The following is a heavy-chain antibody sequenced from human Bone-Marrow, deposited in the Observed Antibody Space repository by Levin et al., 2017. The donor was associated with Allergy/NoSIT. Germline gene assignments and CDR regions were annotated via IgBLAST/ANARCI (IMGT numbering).Heavy chain of an antibody. V-gene: IGHV3-48*03. CDR1: GFTFSSYE. Sequence: PGGSLRLSCAASGFTFSSYEMNWVRQAPGKGLEWVSYISSSGSTIYYADSVKGRFTISRDNAKNSLYLQMNSLRAEDTAVYYCARAHPNYYDIYYGMDVWGQGTTVTVSS. CDR2: ISSSGSTI. D-gene: IGHD3-22*01. CDR3: ARAHPNYYDIYYGMDV. J-gene: IGHJ6*02.